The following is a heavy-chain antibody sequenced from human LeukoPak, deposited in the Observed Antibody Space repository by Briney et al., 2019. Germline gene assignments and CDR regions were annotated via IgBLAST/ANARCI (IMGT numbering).Heavy chain of an antibody. CDR2: INHSGST. D-gene: IGHD2-15*01. V-gene: IGHV4-34*01. CDR1: GGSFSGYY. J-gene: IGHJ1*01. CDR3: ARGRYGSGLRPYGYFQH. Sequence: SETLSLTCAVYGGSFSGYYWSWIRQPPGKGLEWIGEINHSGSTNYNPSLKSRVTILVDTSKNQFSLKLSSVTAADTAVYYCARGRYGSGLRPYGYFQHWGQGTLVTVSS.